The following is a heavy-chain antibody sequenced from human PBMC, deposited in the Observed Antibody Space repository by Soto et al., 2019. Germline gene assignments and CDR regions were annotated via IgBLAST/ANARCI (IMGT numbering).Heavy chain of an antibody. V-gene: IGHV3-15*07. CDR1: GFTFSYAH. CDR2: IKSKTDGGTT. Sequence: GGSLRLSCAASGFTFSYAHMNWVRQAPGRGLEWVGRIKSKTDGGTTDYAAPLKGRFTISRNDSENTLYLQMNSLETEDTAVYYCIKPGTTAYWGRGTLVTVSS. CDR3: IKPGTTAY. D-gene: IGHD1-7*01. J-gene: IGHJ4*02.